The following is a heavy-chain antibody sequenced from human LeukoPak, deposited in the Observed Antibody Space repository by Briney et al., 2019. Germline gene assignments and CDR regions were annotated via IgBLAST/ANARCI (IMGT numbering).Heavy chain of an antibody. J-gene: IGHJ5*02. CDR2: IIPILGIA. CDR1: GGTFSSYT. CDR3: ARDHGDHGSFDP. Sequence: SVKVSCKASGGTFSSYTISWVRQAPGQGLEWMGRIIPILGIANYAQKFQGRVTITADKSTSTAYMELSSLRSEDTAVYYCARDHGDHGSFDPWGQGTLVTVSS. V-gene: IGHV1-69*04. D-gene: IGHD4-17*01.